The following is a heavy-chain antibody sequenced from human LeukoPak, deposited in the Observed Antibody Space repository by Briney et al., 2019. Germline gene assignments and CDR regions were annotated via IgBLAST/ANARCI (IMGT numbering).Heavy chain of an antibody. J-gene: IGHJ4*02. CDR2: ITNSASTI. D-gene: IGHD3-22*01. Sequence: GGSLRLSCAASGFTFSDYYMSWIRQAPGKGLEWVSYITNSASTIYYADSVKGRFTISRDNAKNSLYLQMNSLRAEDTAVYYCARLRDDSSGYYPHYFDYWGQGTLVTVSS. CDR1: GFTFSDYY. CDR3: ARLRDDSSGYYPHYFDY. V-gene: IGHV3-11*04.